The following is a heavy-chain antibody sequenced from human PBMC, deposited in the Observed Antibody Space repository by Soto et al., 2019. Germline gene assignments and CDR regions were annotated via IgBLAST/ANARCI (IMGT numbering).Heavy chain of an antibody. Sequence: QITLKESGPTLVKPTQTLTLTCTFSGFSLSTSGVGVGWIRQPPGKALEWLALIYWDDDKRYSPSLKSRLTITKDTSKNQVVLTMTNMDPVDTATYYCAHSLTGTTFPPQRTFDYWGQGTLVTVSS. CDR1: GFSLSTSGVG. CDR2: IYWDDDK. J-gene: IGHJ4*02. V-gene: IGHV2-5*02. CDR3: AHSLTGTTFPPQRTFDY. D-gene: IGHD1-1*01.